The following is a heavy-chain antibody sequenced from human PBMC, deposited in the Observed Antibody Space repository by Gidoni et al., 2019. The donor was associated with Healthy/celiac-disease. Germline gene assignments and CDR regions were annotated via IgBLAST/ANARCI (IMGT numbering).Heavy chain of an antibody. V-gene: IGHV4-34*01. CDR2: INHSGST. CDR1: GGSFSGYY. D-gene: IGHD6-19*01. J-gene: IGHJ3*02. Sequence: QVQLQQWGAGLLKPSETLSLTCAVYGGSFSGYYWSWIRQPPGKGLEWIGEINHSGSTNYNPSLKSRVTISVDTSKNQFSLKLSSVTAADTAVYYCAHRSSGWDWGDAFDIWGQGTMVTVSS. CDR3: AHRSSGWDWGDAFDI.